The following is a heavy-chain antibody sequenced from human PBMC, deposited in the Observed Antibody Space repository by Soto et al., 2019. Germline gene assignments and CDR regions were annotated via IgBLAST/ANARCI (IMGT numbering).Heavy chain of an antibody. CDR1: GDSISSNNW. CDR2: IYHSGST. Sequence: PSETLSLTCAVSGDSISSNNWWSWVRQPPGKGLEWIGEIYHSGSTNYNPSLKGRVTISVDKSKNQCSLKLGSVTAADTVVYYCARREGDLRRSFAYWGHGTLVTVSS. J-gene: IGHJ4*01. V-gene: IGHV4-4*02. CDR3: ARREGDLRRSFAY. D-gene: IGHD3-16*01.